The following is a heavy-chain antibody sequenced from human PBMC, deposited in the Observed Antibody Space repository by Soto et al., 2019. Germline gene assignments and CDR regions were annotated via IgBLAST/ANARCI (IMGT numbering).Heavy chain of an antibody. J-gene: IGHJ4*02. D-gene: IGHD3-22*01. CDR2: INPNSGGT. CDR1: GYTFTGYY. CDR3: ARPTESYYYDSSGYNPFDY. V-gene: IGHV1-2*03. Sequence: GASVKVSCKASGYTFTGYYMHWVLQAPGQGLEWMGWINPNSGGTNYAQKFQGRVTMTRDTSISTAYMELSRLRSDDTAVYYCARPTESYYYDSSGYNPFDYWGQGTLVTVSS.